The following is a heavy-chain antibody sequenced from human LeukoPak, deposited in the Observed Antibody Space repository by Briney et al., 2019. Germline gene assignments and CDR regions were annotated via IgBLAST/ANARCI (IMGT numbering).Heavy chain of an antibody. V-gene: IGHV4-59*12. CDR2: IYYSGST. CDR1: DDSITMYY. D-gene: IGHD3-22*01. CDR3: ARGRPYYYDSSGYYKSFDY. J-gene: IGHJ4*02. Sequence: SETLSLTCSVSDDSITMYYWTWIRQPPGKGLEWIGYIYYSGSTNYNPSLKSRVTISVDTSKNQFSLKLSSVTAADTAVYYCARGRPYYYDSSGYYKSFDYWGQGTLVTVSS.